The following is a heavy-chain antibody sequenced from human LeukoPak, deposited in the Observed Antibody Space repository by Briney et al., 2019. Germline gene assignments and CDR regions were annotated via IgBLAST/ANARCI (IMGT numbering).Heavy chain of an antibody. CDR2: IWHVGSNK. CDR3: AKGKGIIAAAGTDLFDY. J-gene: IGHJ4*02. Sequence: PGRSLRLSCAASRFTFSSYGMHWVRQAPGKGLEWVAVIWHVGSNKYYADSVKGRFTISRDNAKNSLYLQMNSLRAEDTALYYCAKGKGIIAAAGTDLFDYWGQGTLVTVSS. CDR1: RFTFSSYG. V-gene: IGHV3-33*03. D-gene: IGHD6-13*01.